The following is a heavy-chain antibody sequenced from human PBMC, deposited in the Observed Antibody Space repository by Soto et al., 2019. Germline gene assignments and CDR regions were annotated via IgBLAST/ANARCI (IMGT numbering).Heavy chain of an antibody. V-gene: IGHV4-34*01. CDR1: GGSFSGYY. Sequence: SETLSLTCAVYGGSFSGYYWSWIRQPPGKGLEWIGEINHSGSTNYNPSLKSRVTISVDTSKNQFSLKLSSVTAADTAVYYCANLVVFNQNWFDPWGQGTLVTVSS. CDR3: ANLVVFNQNWFDP. CDR2: INHSGST. J-gene: IGHJ5*02. D-gene: IGHD2-15*01.